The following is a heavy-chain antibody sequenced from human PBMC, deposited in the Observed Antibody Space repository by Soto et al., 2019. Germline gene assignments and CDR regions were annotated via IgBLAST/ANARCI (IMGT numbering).Heavy chain of an antibody. CDR2: IIPIFGTA. D-gene: IGHD6-13*01. J-gene: IGHJ4*02. Sequence: SSVKVSCKASGGPFSSYAISWVRQAPGQGLEWMGGIIPIFGTANYAQKFQGRVTITADESTSTAYMELSSLRSEDTAVYYCASAAAGTIPRHYWGQGTLVTVSA. CDR1: GGPFSSYA. V-gene: IGHV1-69*13. CDR3: ASAAAGTIPRHY.